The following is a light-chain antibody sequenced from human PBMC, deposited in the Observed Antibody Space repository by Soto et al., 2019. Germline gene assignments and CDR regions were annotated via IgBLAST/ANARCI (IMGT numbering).Light chain of an antibody. J-gene: IGKJ1*01. Sequence: EIVMTQSPATLSVSPGERATLSCRASQSVSTNLAWYQQKPGQAPRLLIYHTSTRATGIPARFSGSGSGTEFTLTISSLQPDDFATYYCQQYNSYSFGQGTKVDIK. CDR1: QSVSTN. CDR2: HTS. CDR3: QQYNSYS. V-gene: IGKV3-15*01.